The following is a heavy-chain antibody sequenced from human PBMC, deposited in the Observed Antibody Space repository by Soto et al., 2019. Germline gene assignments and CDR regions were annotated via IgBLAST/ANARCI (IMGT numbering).Heavy chain of an antibody. D-gene: IGHD2-8*01. CDR3: ARDRNPIVLMVYAEWFDP. J-gene: IGHJ5*02. V-gene: IGHV1-3*01. CDR1: GYTFTSYA. CDR2: INAGNGNT. Sequence: ASVKVSCKASGYTFTSYAMHWVRQAPGQRLEWMGWINAGNGNTKYSQKFQGRVTITRDTSASTAYMKLSSLRSEDTAVYYYARDRNPIVLMVYAEWFDPWGQGTLVTVSS.